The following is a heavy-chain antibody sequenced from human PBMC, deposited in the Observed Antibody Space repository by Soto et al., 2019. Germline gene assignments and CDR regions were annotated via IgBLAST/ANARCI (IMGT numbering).Heavy chain of an antibody. J-gene: IGHJ4*02. CDR3: ARGPIREVTATWGAFDY. Sequence: QVQLVQSGAEVKKPGSSVKVSCKASGGTFSSYAISWVRQAPGQGLEWMGGIIPIFGTANYAQKFQGRVTIAAAESTSTAYMELSSLRSEDTAVYYCARGPIREVTATWGAFDYWGQGTLVTVSS. V-gene: IGHV1-69*12. CDR1: GGTFSSYA. D-gene: IGHD2-21*02. CDR2: IIPIFGTA.